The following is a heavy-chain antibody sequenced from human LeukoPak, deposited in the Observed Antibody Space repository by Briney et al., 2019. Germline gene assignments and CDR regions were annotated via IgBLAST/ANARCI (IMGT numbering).Heavy chain of an antibody. CDR1: GHTFTAYY. D-gene: IGHD6-19*01. J-gene: IGHJ4*02. CDR2: IYGNSGST. Sequence: GASVKVSCKASGHTFTAYYIHWVRKAPEQGLEWMGWIYGNSGSTKYAQKFQGRVTMTRDTSISTAYMELSRLRSDDTAIYYCARALGLNDWQWLGYYWGQGTLVTVSS. V-gene: IGHV1-2*02. CDR3: ARALGLNDWQWLGYY.